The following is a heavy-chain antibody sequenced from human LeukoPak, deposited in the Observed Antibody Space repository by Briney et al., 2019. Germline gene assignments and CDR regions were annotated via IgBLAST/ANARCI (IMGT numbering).Heavy chain of an antibody. J-gene: IGHJ4*02. CDR2: IKSKTDGGTI. CDR1: GFTFINAW. Sequence: GESLKISCAASGFTFINAWMSWVRQAPGKGLEWVGRIKSKTDGGTIDYAAPVKGRFTISRDDSKNTLYLQMNSLKTEDTAVYYCTAERGTYYAYWGQGTLVTVSS. CDR3: TAERGTYYAY. D-gene: IGHD1-26*01. V-gene: IGHV3-15*01.